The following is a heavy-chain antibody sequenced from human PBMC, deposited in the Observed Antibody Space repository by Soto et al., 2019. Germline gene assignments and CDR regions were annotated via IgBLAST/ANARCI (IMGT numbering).Heavy chain of an antibody. CDR1: GGSISSSSYY. CDR3: AIQEICSAGTCYILRDY. CDR2: IYYSGST. D-gene: IGHD2-15*01. J-gene: IGHJ4*02. V-gene: IGHV4-39*01. Sequence: PSETLSLTCTVSGGSISSSSYYWGWIRQPPGKGLEWIGSIYYSGSTYYNPSLKSRVTISVDTSKNQFSLKLSSVTAADTAVYYCAIQEICSAGTCYILRDYWGPLPRATVS.